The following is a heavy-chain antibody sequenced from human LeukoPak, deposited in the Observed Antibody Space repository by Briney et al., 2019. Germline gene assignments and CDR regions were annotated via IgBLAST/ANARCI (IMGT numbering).Heavy chain of an antibody. CDR1: GYTFTSYG. V-gene: IGHV1-18*01. CDR2: ISAYNGST. Sequence: ASVKVSCKASGYTFTSYGISWVRQATGQGLEWRVGISAYNGSTNYAQKRQGRVTMTTDTSTSTAYMELRSLRSHDTAVYYCARDFYYDSSGPDPLYPHDAFDIWGQGTMVTVSS. J-gene: IGHJ3*02. CDR3: ARDFYYDSSGPDPLYPHDAFDI. D-gene: IGHD3-22*01.